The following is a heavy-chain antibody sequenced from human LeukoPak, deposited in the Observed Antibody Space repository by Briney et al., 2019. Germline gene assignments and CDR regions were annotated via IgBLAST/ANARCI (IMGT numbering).Heavy chain of an antibody. CDR2: IWFDGSNK. J-gene: IGHJ4*02. CDR3: ARDEGTTSTSGWTFDD. D-gene: IGHD4-11*01. V-gene: IGHV3-33*01. CDR1: GFPFSRSG. Sequence: HPGGSLRLSCAASGFPFSRSGIHWVRQAPDNGLEWVAIIWFDGSNKFYGDSVQGRFTVSRDNSEDMAYLQMNRLTAEDTALYYCARDEGTTSTSGWTFDDWGQGTLVTVSA.